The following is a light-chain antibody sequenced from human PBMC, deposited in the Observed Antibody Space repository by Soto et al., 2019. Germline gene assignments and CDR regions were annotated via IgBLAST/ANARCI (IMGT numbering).Light chain of an antibody. J-gene: IGKJ1*01. CDR1: QYINTR. CDR2: QTS. Sequence: ESVLAQSPATLSSIPGDRVTRCCRASQYINTRLAWYQHRPGQAPRLLIYQTSIRAAGIPARFSASGSGTDFTLTISDVQPEDFALYYCHQRQSWPRTFGQGTKVDIK. CDR3: HQRQSWPRT. V-gene: IGKV3-11*01.